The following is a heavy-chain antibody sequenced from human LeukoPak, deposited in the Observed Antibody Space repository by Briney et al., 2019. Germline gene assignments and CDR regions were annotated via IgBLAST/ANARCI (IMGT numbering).Heavy chain of an antibody. D-gene: IGHD3-3*01. V-gene: IGHV4-39*01. CDR3: ARGPNYDFWSGYYSPEYFQH. CDR2: IYYSGST. Sequence: SETLSLTCTVSGGSISSSSYYWGWIRQPPGKGLEWIGSIYYSGSTYYNPSLKSRVTVSVDTSKNQFSLKLSSVTAADTAVYYCARGPNYDFWSGYYSPEYFQHWGQGTLVTVSS. CDR1: GGSISSSSYY. J-gene: IGHJ1*01.